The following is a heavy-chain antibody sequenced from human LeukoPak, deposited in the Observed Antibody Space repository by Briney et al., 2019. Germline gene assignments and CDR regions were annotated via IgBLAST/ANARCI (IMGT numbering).Heavy chain of an antibody. Sequence: GGSLRLSCAASGFTFNNYAMSWVRQAPGKGLEWVSSISASGDGTYYADSVKGRFTCSRDNSKDTLYLQMNSLKTEDTAIYYCTKTYYYGSGSLDYWGQGTLVTVSS. D-gene: IGHD3-10*01. J-gene: IGHJ4*02. CDR1: GFTFNNYA. CDR2: ISASGDGT. V-gene: IGHV3-23*01. CDR3: TKTYYYGSGSLDY.